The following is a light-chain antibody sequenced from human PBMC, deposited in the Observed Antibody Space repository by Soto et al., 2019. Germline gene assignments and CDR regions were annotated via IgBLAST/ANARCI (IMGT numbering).Light chain of an antibody. CDR3: SSYGGTNNVV. Sequence: QSALTQPPSASGSPGQSVTISCTGTSSDVGGYKYVSWYQHHPGKAPKVVIYEGTKRPSGVPDRFSGSQSGNTASLTVSGLQAEDEADYYCSSYGGTNNVVFGGGTKLTVL. J-gene: IGLJ2*01. CDR2: EGT. CDR1: SSDVGGYKY. V-gene: IGLV2-8*01.